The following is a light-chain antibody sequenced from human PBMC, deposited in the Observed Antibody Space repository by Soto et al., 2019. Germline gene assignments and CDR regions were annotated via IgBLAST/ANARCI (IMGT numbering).Light chain of an antibody. Sequence: QSALTQPASVSGYPGQSITISCTGTSSDVGSSNYVSWYQQYPGKVPKLLIDRVSNRPSGVSNRFSGSKSVYTASLTISRLQTEDEADYFCTSSTIDSRYVFGTGTKGTVL. CDR3: TSSTIDSRYV. J-gene: IGLJ1*01. CDR1: SSDVGSSNY. CDR2: RVS. V-gene: IGLV2-14*01.